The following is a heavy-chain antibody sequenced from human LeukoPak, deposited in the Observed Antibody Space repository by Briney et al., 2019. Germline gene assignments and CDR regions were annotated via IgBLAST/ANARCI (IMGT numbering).Heavy chain of an antibody. V-gene: IGHV3-23*01. D-gene: IGHD3-16*01. CDR2: ISGSGGST. Sequence: GGSLRLSCAASGFTFSSYGMSWVRQAPGKGLEWVSAISGSGGSTYYADSVKGRFTISRDNSKNTLYLQMNSLRAEDTALYYCASLTFGGVSDYWGQGTLVTVSS. CDR1: GFTFSSYG. J-gene: IGHJ4*02. CDR3: ASLTFGGVSDY.